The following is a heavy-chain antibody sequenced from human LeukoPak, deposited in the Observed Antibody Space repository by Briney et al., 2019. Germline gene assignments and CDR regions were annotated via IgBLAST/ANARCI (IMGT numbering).Heavy chain of an antibody. D-gene: IGHD3-10*01. Sequence: GGSLRLSCAASGFTFSSYAMSWVRQAPGKGLEWVSSISPGSTDIYYADSVKGRFTISRDNARNSLYLQMNSLRAEDTAVYYCASGRVRGVIIDWGQGTLVTVSS. V-gene: IGHV3-21*01. J-gene: IGHJ4*02. CDR1: GFTFSSYA. CDR2: ISPGSTDI. CDR3: ASGRVRGVIID.